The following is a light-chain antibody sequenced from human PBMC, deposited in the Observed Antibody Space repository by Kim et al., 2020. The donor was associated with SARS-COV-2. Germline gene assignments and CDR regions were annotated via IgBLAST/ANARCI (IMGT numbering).Light chain of an antibody. J-gene: IGLJ2*01. V-gene: IGLV1-44*01. CDR3: AAWDDSLNPHVI. CDR2: SDT. Sequence: QRVTISCSGSSSNIGGNTLNCYQQLPGTAPKLLIYSDTQRPSGVPDRFSGSKSGTSASLAISGLQSEDEADYYCAAWDDSLNPHVIFGGGTQLTVL. CDR1: SSNIGGNT.